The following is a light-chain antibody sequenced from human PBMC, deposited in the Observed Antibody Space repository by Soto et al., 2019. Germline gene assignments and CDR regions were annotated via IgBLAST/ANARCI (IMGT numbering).Light chain of an antibody. CDR1: QSVSSSF. Sequence: EIVLTQSPGTLSLSPGERATLSCRASQSVSSSFLAWYQQKPGQAPRLLIYGASSRAIGIPNRFSGSGSGTDFTLTISSLEPEDSAVYYCQQYGSSPGTFGQGTKLEIK. CDR2: GAS. J-gene: IGKJ2*01. V-gene: IGKV3-20*01. CDR3: QQYGSSPGT.